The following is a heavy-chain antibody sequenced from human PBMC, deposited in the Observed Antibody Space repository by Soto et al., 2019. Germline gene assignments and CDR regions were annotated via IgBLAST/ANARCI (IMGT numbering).Heavy chain of an antibody. V-gene: IGHV1-69*01. D-gene: IGHD5-12*01. CDR1: GGTFKNNG. CDR3: ARENGVAVGTILYYFDH. Sequence: QVQLVQSGAEVKKPGSSVKVACRAPGGTFKNNGISWVRQAPGQGLEWMGVIIPVFGTTKYAQSFQGRLTITADDATSTAYMELSSLRSDDTAVYFCARENGVAVGTILYYFDHWGQGTQVTVSS. CDR2: IIPVFGTT. J-gene: IGHJ4*02.